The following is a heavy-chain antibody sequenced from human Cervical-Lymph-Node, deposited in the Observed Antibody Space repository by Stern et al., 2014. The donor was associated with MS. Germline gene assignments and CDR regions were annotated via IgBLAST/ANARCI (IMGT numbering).Heavy chain of an antibody. V-gene: IGHV3-74*02. CDR2: TNEDGTIT. CDR3: TSDLAGRDDY. CDR1: GFTFSRYW. J-gene: IGHJ4*02. Sequence: EVQLVESGGGLVQPGGSLRLSCVVSGFTFSRYWMHWVRQVPGKGLVWVSRTNEDGTITSYADSVRGRFTISRDNAKNTLYLQMDGLRAEDTAVYFCTSDLAGRDDYWGQGTPVTVS.